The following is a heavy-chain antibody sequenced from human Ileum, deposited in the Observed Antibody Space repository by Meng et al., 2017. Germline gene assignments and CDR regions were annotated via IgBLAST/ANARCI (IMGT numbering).Heavy chain of an antibody. CDR1: CGSTTSNSC. CDR3: ARHGGYYQGF. D-gene: IGHD4-23*01. CDR2: ISHSGST. Sequence: QVEPQVAGPGLVIPSVTLSCTCAVSCGSTTSNSCWRWVRQPPGKGLGWIGQISHSGSTFYNPYPRSRVTMSSAKSKSHFYLMLTTVTAADTAVYYCARHGGYYQGFWGQGTLVTVSS. V-gene: IGHV4-4*02. J-gene: IGHJ4*02.